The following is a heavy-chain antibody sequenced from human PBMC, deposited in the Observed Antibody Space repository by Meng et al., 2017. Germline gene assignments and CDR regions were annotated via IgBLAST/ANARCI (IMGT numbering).Heavy chain of an antibody. Sequence: GESLKISCAASGFTFSSYWMSWVRQAPGKGLEWVANIKQDGSEKYYVDSVKGRFTISRDNAKNSLYLQMNSLRAEDTAVYYCAKHSGYDLGYWGQGTLVTVSS. CDR3: AKHSGYDLGY. J-gene: IGHJ4*02. CDR2: IKQDGSEK. V-gene: IGHV3-7*03. D-gene: IGHD5-12*01. CDR1: GFTFSSYW.